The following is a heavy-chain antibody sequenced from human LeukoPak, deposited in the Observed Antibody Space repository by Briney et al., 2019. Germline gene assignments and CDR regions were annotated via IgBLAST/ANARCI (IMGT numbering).Heavy chain of an antibody. V-gene: IGHV1-2*02. CDR3: AREDITTTGTNDYYYYGMDV. CDR2: INPNSGDT. J-gene: IGHJ6*02. CDR1: GYTFTGYY. Sequence: ASVKVSCKASGYTFTGYYVHWVRQAPGQGLEWIGWINPNSGDTNYAQKFQGRVTMTRDTSISTAYMELSSLRSDDTAVYHCAREDITTTGTNDYYYYGMDVWGQGTTVTVSS. D-gene: IGHD1-1*01.